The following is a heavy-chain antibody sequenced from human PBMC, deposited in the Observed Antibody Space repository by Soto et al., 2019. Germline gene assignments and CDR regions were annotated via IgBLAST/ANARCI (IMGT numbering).Heavy chain of an antibody. CDR2: IDYSGNT. D-gene: IGHD3-16*01. CDR3: ETQFRFGRRLQVSVDP. V-gene: IGHV4-39*01. Sequence: QLQLQESGPRLVQAAETLSLNCTVSGGSISSSTFYWGWIRQPPGRGLEWVGSIDYSGNTYYNASLKSRVIVSVDTSKNQFSLKLNSATAADTAVYYCETQFRFGRRLQVSVDPWGQGILVTVSS. CDR1: GGSISSSTFY. J-gene: IGHJ5*02.